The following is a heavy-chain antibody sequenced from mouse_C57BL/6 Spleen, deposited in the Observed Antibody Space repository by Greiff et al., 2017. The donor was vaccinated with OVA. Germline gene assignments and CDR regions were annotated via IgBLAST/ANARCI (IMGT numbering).Heavy chain of an antibody. CDR3: ARDDEGFFDY. CDR2: INPGSGGT. D-gene: IGHD2-12*01. Sequence: VQLQQSGAELVRPGTSVKVSCKASGYAFTNYLIEWVKQRPGQGLEWIGVINPGSGGTNYNEKFKGKATLTADKSSSTAYMQLSSLTSEDSAVYFCARDDEGFFDYWGQGTTRTVSS. V-gene: IGHV1-54*01. J-gene: IGHJ2*01. CDR1: GYAFTNYL.